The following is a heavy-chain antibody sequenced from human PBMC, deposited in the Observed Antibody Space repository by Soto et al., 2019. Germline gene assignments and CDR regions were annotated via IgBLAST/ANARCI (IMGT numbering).Heavy chain of an antibody. J-gene: IGHJ6*02. D-gene: IGHD3-3*01. Sequence: QLLESGPGLVKPSETLSLTCTVSGGSISSSSYYWGWIRQPPGKGLEWIGSIYYSGSTYYNPSLKSRVTISVDTSKNQFSLKLSSVTAADTAVYYCARRRVGGGSYYYGMDVWGQGTTVTVSS. CDR1: GGSISSSSYY. V-gene: IGHV4-39*01. CDR2: IYYSGST. CDR3: ARRRVGGGSYYYGMDV.